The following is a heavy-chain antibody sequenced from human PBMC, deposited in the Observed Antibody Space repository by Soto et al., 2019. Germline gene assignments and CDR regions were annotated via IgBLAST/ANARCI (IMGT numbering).Heavy chain of an antibody. CDR2: IWDRGDRT. CDR1: GFTLSNFA. V-gene: IGHV3-23*01. J-gene: IGHJ3*02. D-gene: IGHD6-13*01. Sequence: EVQLLESGGGLVQPGGSLRLSCAASGFTLSNFAMSWVRQGPGKGLEWVSGIWDRGDRTYYADSVKGRFTISRDNSKNTLSLQMNSLRAEDTAVYYCAKPWYSNGFDIWGQGTMVTVSS. CDR3: AKPWYSNGFDI.